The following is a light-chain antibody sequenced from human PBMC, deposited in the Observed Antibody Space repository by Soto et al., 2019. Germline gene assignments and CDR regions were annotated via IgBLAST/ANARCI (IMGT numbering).Light chain of an antibody. Sequence: DIRLTQSPSSLSASVGDSVTISCRASQSISSWMAWYQQKPGKAPKLLIYDASSLESGVPSRFSGSGSGTEFTLTITSLQPDDFAVYYCQQYNNWPPITFGQGTRLEIK. J-gene: IGKJ5*01. CDR1: QSISSW. V-gene: IGKV1-5*01. CDR2: DAS. CDR3: QQYNNWPPIT.